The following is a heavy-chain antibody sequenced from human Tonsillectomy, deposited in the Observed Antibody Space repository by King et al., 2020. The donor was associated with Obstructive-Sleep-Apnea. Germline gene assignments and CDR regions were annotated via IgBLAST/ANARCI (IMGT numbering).Heavy chain of an antibody. CDR2: ISDDGSNK. D-gene: IGHD6-13*01. Sequence: QLVQSGGGVVQPGRSLRLSCAASGFSFTSYAMHWVRQAPGKGLGGVSLISDDGSNKNYAYSGYGLFTISRDNSKSTLYLKMNSLRTDDTGVYYCARDMGAAALLYFGYWGQGTLVTVSS. V-gene: IGHV3-30-3*01. CDR3: ARDMGAAALLYFGY. J-gene: IGHJ4*02. CDR1: GFSFTSYA.